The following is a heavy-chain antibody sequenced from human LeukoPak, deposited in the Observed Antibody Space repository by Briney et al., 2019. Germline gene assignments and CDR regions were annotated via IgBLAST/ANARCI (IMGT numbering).Heavy chain of an antibody. CDR2: IWYDGSKE. D-gene: IGHD2-2*01. CDR3: ARDDCSGSSCLAS. V-gene: IGHV3-33*01. Sequence: GGSLRLSCAASGFTFSRHGFHWVRQAPGKGRDWLTTIWYDGSKEYYADAVKGRFTISRDDSKNTLYLQMTGLRVEDTAVYYCARDDCSGSSCLASWGQGTLVTVSS. CDR1: GFTFSRHG. J-gene: IGHJ5*02.